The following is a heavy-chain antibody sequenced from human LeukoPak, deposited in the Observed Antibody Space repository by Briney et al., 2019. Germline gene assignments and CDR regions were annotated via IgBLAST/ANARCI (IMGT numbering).Heavy chain of an antibody. CDR1: GGSFSGYY. D-gene: IGHD2-15*01. Sequence: SETLSLTCAVYGGSFSGYYWSWIRQPPGKGLEWIGEINHSGSTNYNPSLKSRVTISVDTSKNQFSLKLSSVTAADTAVYYCARRGFNCSGGSCYSGYYYYYMDVWGKGTTVTVSS. CDR3: ARRGFNCSGGSCYSGYYYYYMDV. V-gene: IGHV4-34*01. CDR2: INHSGST. J-gene: IGHJ6*03.